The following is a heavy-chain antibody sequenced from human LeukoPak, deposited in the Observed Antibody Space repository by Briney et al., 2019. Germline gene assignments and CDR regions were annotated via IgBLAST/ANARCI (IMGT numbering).Heavy chain of an antibody. CDR2: IKQDGSEE. D-gene: IGHD3-10*01. CDR1: GFTFSSYW. CDR3: AKDAYGSGSYPDY. V-gene: IGHV3-7*03. Sequence: GGSLRLSCAASGFTFSSYWMSWVRQAPGKGLEWVANIKQDGSEEYYVDSVKGRFTISRDNAKNSLYLQVNSLRAEDTAVYYCAKDAYGSGSYPDYWGQGTLVTVSS. J-gene: IGHJ4*02.